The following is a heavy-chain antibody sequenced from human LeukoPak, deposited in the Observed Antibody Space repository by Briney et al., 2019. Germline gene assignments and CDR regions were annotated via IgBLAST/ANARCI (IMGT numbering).Heavy chain of an antibody. CDR1: GGTFGNYG. Sequence: SVKVSCKASGGTFGNYGITWVRQAPGQGLEWMGGLIPALGTANFPPRFQGRVTMTTDHSKTTAYMEVSRLTSEDTAIYYCARERLARGADYWYFDLWGQGTLVTVSS. CDR2: LIPALGTA. CDR3: ARERLARGADYWYFDL. V-gene: IGHV1-69*05. J-gene: IGHJ2*01. D-gene: IGHD3-10*01.